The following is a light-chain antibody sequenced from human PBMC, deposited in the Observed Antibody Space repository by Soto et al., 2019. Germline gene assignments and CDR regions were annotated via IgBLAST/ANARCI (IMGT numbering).Light chain of an antibody. CDR2: GDN. CDR3: YSSTSSNTYV. Sequence: QSVLTQPPSVSGAPGQRITISCTGSSSNIGAHYDVHWYRQLPGAAPKLLLYGDNNRPSGVPDRFSGSKSGNTASLTISGLQPEDEADYYCYSSTSSNTYVFGTGTKVTVL. J-gene: IGLJ1*01. V-gene: IGLV1-40*01. CDR1: SSNIGAHYD.